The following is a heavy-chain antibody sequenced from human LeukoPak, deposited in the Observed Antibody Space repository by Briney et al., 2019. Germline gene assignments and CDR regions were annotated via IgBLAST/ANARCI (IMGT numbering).Heavy chain of an antibody. CDR2: ISSSSSYI. J-gene: IGHJ6*02. CDR1: GFTFSSYS. D-gene: IGHD3-22*01. CDR3: ARFFGSSGYYGASYYYGMDV. Sequence: GGSLRLSCAASGFTFSSYSMNWVRQAPGKGLEWVSSISSSSSYIYYADSVKGRFTISRDNAKNSLYLQMNSLRAEDTAVYYCARFFGSSGYYGASYYYGMDVWGQGTTVTVSS. V-gene: IGHV3-21*01.